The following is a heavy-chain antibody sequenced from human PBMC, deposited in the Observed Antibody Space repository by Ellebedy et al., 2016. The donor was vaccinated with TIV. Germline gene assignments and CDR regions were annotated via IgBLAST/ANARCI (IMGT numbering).Heavy chain of an antibody. CDR3: ARPLRGYCSGGSCFPTDV. Sequence: MPGGSLRLSCTVSGGSISSSSYYWGWIRQPPGKGLEWIGSIYYSGSTYYNPSLKSRVTISVDTSKNQFSLKLSSVTAADTAVYYCARPLRGYCSGGSCFPTDVWGQGTTVTVSS. V-gene: IGHV4-39*01. CDR2: IYYSGST. J-gene: IGHJ6*02. D-gene: IGHD2-15*01. CDR1: GGSISSSSYY.